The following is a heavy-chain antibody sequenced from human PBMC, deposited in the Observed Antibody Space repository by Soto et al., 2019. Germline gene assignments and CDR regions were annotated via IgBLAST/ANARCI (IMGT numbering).Heavy chain of an antibody. Sequence: QVQLQESGPGLVKPSQTLSLTCTVSGGSISSGGYYWSWIRQHPGKGLEWIGYIYYSGSTYYNPSLKSRGTMSVDTSKNQFSLKLSSVTAADTAVYYCARSRGTTVTISPDAFDIWGQGTMVTVSS. CDR2: IYYSGST. CDR1: GGSISSGGYY. V-gene: IGHV4-31*03. J-gene: IGHJ3*02. D-gene: IGHD4-17*01. CDR3: ARSRGTTVTISPDAFDI.